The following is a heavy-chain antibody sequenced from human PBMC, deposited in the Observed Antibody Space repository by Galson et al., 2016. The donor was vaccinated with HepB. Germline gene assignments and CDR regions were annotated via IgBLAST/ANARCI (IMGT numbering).Heavy chain of an antibody. CDR3: ARRGYYAIDV. J-gene: IGHJ6*02. CDR1: AYIFTSYW. CDR2: IYPDDSDT. V-gene: IGHV5-51*01. D-gene: IGHD2-15*01. Sequence: QSGAEVKKPGESLKISCKASAYIFTSYWIAWVRQTPGKGLEWMGSIYPDDSDTRYSPSLQGQVTMSADKSTSTAYLQWSTLKASDTAIYFCARRGYYAIDVWGQGTTVIVSS.